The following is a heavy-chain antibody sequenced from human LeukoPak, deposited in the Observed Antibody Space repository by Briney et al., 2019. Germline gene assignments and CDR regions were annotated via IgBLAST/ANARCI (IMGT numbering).Heavy chain of an antibody. D-gene: IGHD3-3*01. CDR1: GYSFTSYW. Sequence: GESLQISCKGSGYSFTSYWIGWVRQLPGKGLEWMGIIYPGDSDTRYSPSFQGQATISADKSISTAYLQWSSLKASDTAMYYCARGIRGGDFWSGYYIRWFDPWGQGTLVTVSS. J-gene: IGHJ5*02. CDR3: ARGIRGGDFWSGYYIRWFDP. V-gene: IGHV5-51*01. CDR2: IYPGDSDT.